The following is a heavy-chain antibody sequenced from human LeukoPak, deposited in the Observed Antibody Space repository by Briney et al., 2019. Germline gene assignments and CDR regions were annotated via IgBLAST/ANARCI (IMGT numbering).Heavy chain of an antibody. Sequence: SVTVSFKASGGTFSIYAISWVRQAPGQGLEWMGGIIPIFGTANYAQKFQGRVTITADESTSTAYMELSSLRSEDTAVYYCARVLGSSGYYYPDYWGQGTLVTVSS. CDR1: GGTFSIYA. CDR2: IIPIFGTA. CDR3: ARVLGSSGYYYPDY. V-gene: IGHV1-69*13. J-gene: IGHJ4*02. D-gene: IGHD3-22*01.